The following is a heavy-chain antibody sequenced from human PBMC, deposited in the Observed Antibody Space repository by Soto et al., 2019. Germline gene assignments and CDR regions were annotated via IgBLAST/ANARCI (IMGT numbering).Heavy chain of an antibody. CDR2: IYYSGST. V-gene: IGHV4-31*03. CDR1: GGSISSGGYY. D-gene: IGHD3-16*01. CDR3: ASSPSVRYGYSSWFDP. Sequence: QVQLQESGPGLVKPSQTLSLTCTVSGGSISSGGYYWSWIRQHPGKGLEWIGYIYYSGSTYYNPSLKSRVTISVDTSKNQFSLKLSSVTAADTVVYYCASSPSVRYGYSSWFDPWGQGTLVTVSS. J-gene: IGHJ5*02.